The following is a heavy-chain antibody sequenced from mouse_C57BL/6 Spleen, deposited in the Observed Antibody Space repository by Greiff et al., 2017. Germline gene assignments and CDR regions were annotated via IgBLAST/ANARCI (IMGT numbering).Heavy chain of an antibody. V-gene: IGHV1-53*01. CDR1: GYTFTSYW. J-gene: IGHJ1*03. CDR2: INPSNGGT. Sequence: VQLQQPGTELVKPGASVKLSCKASGYTFTSYWMHWVKQRPGKGLEWIGNINPSNGGTNYNEKFKSKATLTVDKSSSTAYMQLSSLTSEDSAVYYCAKYGNYGGWYFDVWGTGTTVTVSS. D-gene: IGHD2-10*02. CDR3: AKYGNYGGWYFDV.